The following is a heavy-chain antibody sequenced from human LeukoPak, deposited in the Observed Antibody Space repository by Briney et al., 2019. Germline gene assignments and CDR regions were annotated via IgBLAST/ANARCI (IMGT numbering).Heavy chain of an antibody. CDR2: IYYSGST. CDR3: AREGVVVPAAIRNYYYYYYMDV. Sequence: PSETLSLTCTVSGGSISSSSYYWGWIRQPPGKGLEWIGSIYYSGSTYYNPSLKSRVTISVDTSKNQFSLKLSSVTAADTAVYYCAREGVVVPAAIRNYYYYYYMDVWGKGTTVTVSS. V-gene: IGHV4-39*07. CDR1: GGSISSSSYY. D-gene: IGHD2-2*02. J-gene: IGHJ6*03.